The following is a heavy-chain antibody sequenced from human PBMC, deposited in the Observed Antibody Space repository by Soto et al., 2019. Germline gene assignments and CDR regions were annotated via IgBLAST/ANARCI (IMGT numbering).Heavy chain of an antibody. V-gene: IGHV5-51*01. D-gene: IGHD6-19*01. Sequence: PGASLKISCKGSGYSFTSYWISWVRQMPGKGLEWMGIIYPGDSDTRYSPSFQGQVTISADKSISTAYLQWSSLKASDTAMYYCARSRRGAYSSGWYSLSGYYNYGIDVWGQGTKVTVSS. CDR3: ARSRRGAYSSGWYSLSGYYNYGIDV. CDR2: IYPGDSDT. J-gene: IGHJ6*02. CDR1: GYSFTSYW.